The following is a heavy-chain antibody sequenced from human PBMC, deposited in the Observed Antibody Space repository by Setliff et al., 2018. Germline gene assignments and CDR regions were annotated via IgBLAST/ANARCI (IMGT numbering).Heavy chain of an antibody. CDR2: SDWDDDK. CDR3: AWINRSVRGEAFDI. D-gene: IGHD2-8*01. J-gene: IGHJ3*02. CDR1: GFSLSTSGMC. V-gene: IGHV2-70*11. Sequence: SGPTLVNPTQPHTLTCNFPGFSLSTSGMCLSWIRQPPGKGLEWLARSDWDDDKYYSTSLKTSLTISKDTSKNQVVLTMTNMDPVDTATYYCAWINRSVRGEAFDIWGQGTMVTVSS.